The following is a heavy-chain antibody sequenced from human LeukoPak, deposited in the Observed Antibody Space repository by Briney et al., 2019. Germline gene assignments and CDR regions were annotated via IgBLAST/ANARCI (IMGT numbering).Heavy chain of an antibody. Sequence: GGSLRLSCAASGFTLSSYSMNWVRQAPGKGLEWILHITWSGSTIFYADSVKGRFAISRDSAKNSLYLQMSSLRDEDTAVYYCARDAGNSGYGMDVWGQGTTVTVSS. D-gene: IGHD6-19*01. CDR1: GFTLSSYS. CDR2: ITWSGSTI. V-gene: IGHV3-48*02. J-gene: IGHJ6*02. CDR3: ARDAGNSGYGMDV.